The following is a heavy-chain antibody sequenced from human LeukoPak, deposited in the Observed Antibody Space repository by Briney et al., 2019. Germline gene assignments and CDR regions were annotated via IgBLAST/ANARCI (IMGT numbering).Heavy chain of an antibody. CDR3: AKNPIVVVVAATPGAFDI. J-gene: IGHJ3*02. V-gene: IGHV3-23*01. Sequence: PGGSLRLSCAASGFTFSSYAMSWVRQAPGKGLEWVSAISGSGGSTYYADSVKGRFTISRDNSKNTLYLQMNSLRAEDTAVYYCAKNPIVVVVAATPGAFDIWGQGTMVTVSS. CDR2: ISGSGGST. D-gene: IGHD2-15*01. CDR1: GFTFSSYA.